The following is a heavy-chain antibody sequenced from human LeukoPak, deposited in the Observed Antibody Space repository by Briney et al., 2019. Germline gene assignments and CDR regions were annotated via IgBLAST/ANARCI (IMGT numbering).Heavy chain of an antibody. CDR3: ARDLGYGYYFYYYLDV. D-gene: IGHD5-18*01. CDR1: GGSISSYY. Sequence: KTSETPSLTCTASGGSISSYYWTWIRHPAGKGLEWIGRIYSSGNTNYNPSLNSRVTISIDLSKNQFSLKLSSVTAADTAVYYCARDLGYGYYFYYYLDVWGKGTTVTVSS. CDR2: IYSSGNT. V-gene: IGHV4-4*07. J-gene: IGHJ6*03.